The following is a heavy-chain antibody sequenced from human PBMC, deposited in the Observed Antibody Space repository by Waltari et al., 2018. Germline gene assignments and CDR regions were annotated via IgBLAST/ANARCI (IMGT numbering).Heavy chain of an antibody. CDR3: ARDLELWFGEEPYY. Sequence: QVQLQESGPGLVKPSETLSLTCTVSGYSISSGYYWGWIRQPPGKGLEWIGSIYHSGSTYYTPSLKSRVTISVDTSKNQFSLKLSSVTAADTAVYYCARDLELWFGEEPYYWGQGTLVTVSS. J-gene: IGHJ4*02. D-gene: IGHD3-10*01. CDR1: GYSISSGYY. V-gene: IGHV4-38-2*02. CDR2: IYHSGST.